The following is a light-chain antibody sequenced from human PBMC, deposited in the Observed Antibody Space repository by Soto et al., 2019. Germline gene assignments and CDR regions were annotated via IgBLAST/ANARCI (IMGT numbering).Light chain of an antibody. Sequence: EIVLTQSPGTLSLSPGERATLSCRASQSVHSTYLAWYQHKHGQAPRLLIYGESSRATGIPDRFSGSGSGTAFTLTISRLESGDSALYYCQEYGSSPFTFGGGTKVEIK. J-gene: IGKJ4*01. V-gene: IGKV3-20*01. CDR3: QEYGSSPFT. CDR2: GES. CDR1: QSVHSTY.